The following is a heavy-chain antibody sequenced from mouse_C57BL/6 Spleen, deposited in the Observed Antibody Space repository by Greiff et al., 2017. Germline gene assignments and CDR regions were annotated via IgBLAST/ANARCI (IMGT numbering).Heavy chain of an antibody. CDR3: AKEGTRVATRYFDV. D-gene: IGHD1-1*01. V-gene: IGHV1-59*01. CDR1: GYTFTSYW. CDR2: IDPSDSYT. Sequence: QVQLKESGAELVRPGTSVKLSCKASGYTFTSYWMHWVNQRPGQGLEWIGVIDPSDSYTNYNQKFKGKATLTVDTSSSTAYMQLSSLTSEDTAVDYCAKEGTRVATRYFDVWGTGTTVTVSS. J-gene: IGHJ1*03.